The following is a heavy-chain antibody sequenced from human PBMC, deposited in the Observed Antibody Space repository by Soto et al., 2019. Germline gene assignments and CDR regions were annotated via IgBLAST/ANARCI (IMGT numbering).Heavy chain of an antibody. D-gene: IGHD6-13*01. CDR2: IWYDGSNK. CDR3: ARDSLAAAGLVDYFDY. CDR1: GFTFSSYG. J-gene: IGHJ4*02. V-gene: IGHV3-33*01. Sequence: GGSLRLSCAASGFTFSSYGMHWVRQAPGKGLEWVAVIWYDGSNKYYADSVKGRFTISRDNSKNTLYLQMNSLRAEDTAVYYCARDSLAAAGLVDYFDYWGQGTLVTVSS.